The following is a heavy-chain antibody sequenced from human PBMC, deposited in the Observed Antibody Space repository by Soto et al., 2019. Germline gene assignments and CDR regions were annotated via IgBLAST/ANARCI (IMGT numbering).Heavy chain of an antibody. D-gene: IGHD2-21*02. CDR3: VRENTACANFDS. J-gene: IGHJ4*01. V-gene: IGHV3-74*01. CDR2: MFTDVSTT. CDR1: GFSFRGFW. Sequence: PERSLRLSCAASGFSFRGFWMHWVRQAPGKGRVWVSRMFTDVSTTYYADSVKGRFTISRDNAKSTLYLQMNSLRDEDTAVYYCVRENTACANFDSWGHGILVTVSS.